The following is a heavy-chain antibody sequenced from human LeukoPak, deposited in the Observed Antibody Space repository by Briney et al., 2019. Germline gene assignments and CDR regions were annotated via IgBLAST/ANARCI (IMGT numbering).Heavy chain of an antibody. Sequence: GGSLRLSCAASGFTFDDYAMHWVRHTPGKRLEWVSLISGDGGSPEYTDPVKGGFTISRDNSNNSLYLQMNSLRTEDTALYFCARDRRCTNSNCYGPFDYWRHGALVTVSS. D-gene: IGHD2-8*01. J-gene: IGHJ4*01. CDR2: ISGDGGSP. CDR1: GFTFDDYA. V-gene: IGHV3-43*02. CDR3: ARDRRCTNSNCYGPFDY.